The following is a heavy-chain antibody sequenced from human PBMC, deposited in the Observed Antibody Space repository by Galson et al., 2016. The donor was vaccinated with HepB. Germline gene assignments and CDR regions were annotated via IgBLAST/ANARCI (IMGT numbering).Heavy chain of an antibody. CDR3: AKYRQGDFDY. J-gene: IGHJ4*02. V-gene: IGHV3-7*03. CDR2: MKEDGHDT. D-gene: IGHD3-16*02. Sequence: SLRLSCAASGFSLADYWMNWVRQAPGKGLEWVASMKEDGHDTFYADSVKGRFTISRDNSKNTLYLQMNSLRAEDTAVYYCAKYRQGDFDYWGQGTLVTVSS. CDR1: GFSLADYW.